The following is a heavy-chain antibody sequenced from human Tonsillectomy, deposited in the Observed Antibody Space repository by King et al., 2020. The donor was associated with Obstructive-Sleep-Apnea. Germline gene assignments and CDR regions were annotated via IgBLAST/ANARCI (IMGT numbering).Heavy chain of an antibody. CDR2: IHYSGST. J-gene: IGHJ6*02. Sequence: QLQESGPKLVKPSETLSLTCTVSGGSISGSSYYWGWIRQPPWKGLEWIGNIHYSGSTYYNPSLKSRINISSVTSKNQFSLNLSSVTAADTALYYCVVVPLIPRPYYLGLDVWGQGTTVTVAS. CDR3: VVVPLIPRPYYLGLDV. CDR1: GGSISGSSYY. V-gene: IGHV4-39*07. D-gene: IGHD3-16*02.